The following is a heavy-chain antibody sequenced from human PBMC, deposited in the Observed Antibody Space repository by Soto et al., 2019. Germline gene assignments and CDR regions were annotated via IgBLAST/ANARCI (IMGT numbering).Heavy chain of an antibody. Sequence: SETLSVTCTVSGASISRYYWSWIRQSPGKGLEWIGYLYNTGSTIYNPSLKSRVTISVDTSKNQFSLKMNSVTAADTAVYYCARDLFGYCRLDPYPPHVSGQGTTVTVS. CDR1: GASISRYY. CDR2: LYNTGST. D-gene: IGHD3-22*01. J-gene: IGHJ6*02. V-gene: IGHV4-59*01. CDR3: ARDLFGYCRLDPYPPHV.